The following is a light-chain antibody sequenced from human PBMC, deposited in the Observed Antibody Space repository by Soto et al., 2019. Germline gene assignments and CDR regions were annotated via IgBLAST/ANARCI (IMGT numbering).Light chain of an antibody. J-gene: IGKJ5*01. CDR3: HQRSNWLDT. CDR1: QSVSSY. V-gene: IGKV3-11*01. CDR2: DAS. Sequence: EIVLTQSPGTLSLSPGDRATLSCRASQSVSSYLAWYQQKPGQPPRLLIYDASKRATGIPARFSGSGSGTDFTLTISSLEAEDFAVYYCHQRSNWLDTFGQGTRLEIK.